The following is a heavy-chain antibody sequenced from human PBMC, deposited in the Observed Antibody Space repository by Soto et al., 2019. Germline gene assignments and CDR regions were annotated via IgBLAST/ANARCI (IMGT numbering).Heavy chain of an antibody. CDR3: AHDFWSGYYTPSFDY. CDR2: IYYSGST. V-gene: IGHV4-39*01. CDR1: GGSISSSSYY. Sequence: TSETLSLTCTVSGGSISSSSYYWGWIRQPPGKGLEWIGSIYYSGSTYYNPSLKSRVTISVDTSKNQFSLKLSSVTAADTAVYYCAHDFWSGYYTPSFDYWGQGTLVTVSS. D-gene: IGHD3-3*01. J-gene: IGHJ4*02.